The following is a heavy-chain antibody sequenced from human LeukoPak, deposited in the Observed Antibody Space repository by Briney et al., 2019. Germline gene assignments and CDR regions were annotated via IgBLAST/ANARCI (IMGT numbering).Heavy chain of an antibody. D-gene: IGHD6-13*01. CDR1: GGSISSYY. Sequence: SETLSLTCTVSGGSISSYYWSWIRQPPGKGLEWIGYIHYSGSTNYNPSLKSRVTISVDTSKNQFSLKLSSVTAADTAVYYCARHRIAAAGNYFDYWGQGTLVTVSS. CDR2: IHYSGST. J-gene: IGHJ4*02. V-gene: IGHV4-59*08. CDR3: ARHRIAAAGNYFDY.